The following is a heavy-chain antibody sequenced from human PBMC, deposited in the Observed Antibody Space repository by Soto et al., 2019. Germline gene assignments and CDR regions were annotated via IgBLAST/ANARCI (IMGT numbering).Heavy chain of an antibody. J-gene: IGHJ5*02. CDR1: RVSMSDYV. D-gene: IGHD2-8*02. CDR3: ATQRLCTGGHCWNWFDP. V-gene: IGHV4-4*09. Sequence: SETLCLTCTVSRVSMSDYVGSWIRQPPGKGLEWIGYIFHTGSTNYNPSLRSRVTIPLDTSKKQFSLKLNSVTAADTAVYYCATQRLCTGGHCWNWFDPWGQGTLVT. CDR2: IFHTGST.